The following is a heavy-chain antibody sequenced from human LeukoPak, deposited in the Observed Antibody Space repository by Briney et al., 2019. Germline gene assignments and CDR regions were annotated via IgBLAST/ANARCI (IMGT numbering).Heavy chain of an antibody. V-gene: IGHV4-39*01. Sequence: SETLSLTCSVSGDSVSRSDSYWDWIRQPPGKGLEWIGTIYYSGRTYYSPSLKSRVTMSVDPSNNQFSLNLRSVTAADTALYYCARRRFYDGSGYLEWGQGTLLSVSS. CDR3: ARRRFYDGSGYLE. D-gene: IGHD3-22*01. J-gene: IGHJ1*01. CDR2: IYYSGRT. CDR1: GDSVSRSDSY.